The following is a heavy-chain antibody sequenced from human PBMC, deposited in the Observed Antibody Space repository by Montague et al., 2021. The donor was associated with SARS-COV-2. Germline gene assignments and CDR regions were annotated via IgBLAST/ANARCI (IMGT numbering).Heavy chain of an antibody. J-gene: IGHJ4*02. CDR3: ASARWSRILWFGDSQYFDY. CDR2: INRDGNT. V-gene: IGHV4-34*01. CDR1: VDLFSGYY. Sequence: SETLSLTCAVYVDLFSGYYWSWIRQSPGKGLEWIGEINRDGNTNXNPSLKHRVTMSADTSKSQFSLEMRSVTAADTAVYFCASARWSRILWFGDSQYFDYWGQGTTVTVSS. D-gene: IGHD3-10*01.